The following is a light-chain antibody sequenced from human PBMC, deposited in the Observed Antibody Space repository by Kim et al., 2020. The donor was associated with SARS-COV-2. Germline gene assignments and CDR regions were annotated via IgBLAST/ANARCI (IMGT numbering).Light chain of an antibody. CDR1: NIGRKS. Sequence: GKTATITREGKNIGRKSVHWYQQKPGQAAGLVIYYDRDRPSGIPERFSGSNSGNTATLTISIVEAGDEADYYCQVWDSGSDRLWVFGGGTQLTVL. V-gene: IGLV3-21*04. J-gene: IGLJ3*02. CDR2: YDR. CDR3: QVWDSGSDRLWV.